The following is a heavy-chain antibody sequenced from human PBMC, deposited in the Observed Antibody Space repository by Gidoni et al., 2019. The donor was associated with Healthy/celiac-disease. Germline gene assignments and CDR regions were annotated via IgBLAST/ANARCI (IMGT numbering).Heavy chain of an antibody. V-gene: IGHV3-33*01. Sequence: QVQLVESGGGVVQPGRSLSLSCAATGFTFSSYGMHWVRQAPGKGLDVVAVIGYDGSNKYYADSVKGRFTISRDNSKNTLYLQMNSLRAEDTAVYYCARGYYYDSSGPDYWGQGTLVTVSS. CDR3: ARGYYYDSSGPDY. D-gene: IGHD3-22*01. CDR2: IGYDGSNK. J-gene: IGHJ4*02. CDR1: GFTFSSYG.